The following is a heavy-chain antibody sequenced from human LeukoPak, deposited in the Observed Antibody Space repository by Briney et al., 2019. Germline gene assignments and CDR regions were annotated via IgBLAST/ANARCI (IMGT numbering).Heavy chain of an antibody. J-gene: IGHJ4*02. Sequence: ASVKVSCKASGYTFTDYYVHWVRQAPGQGLEWMGWINPSSDDTNYAQNFQGRVTMTRDTSITTAYLELNSLKSDDTAVYYCAKGGHTSTVDFYFDYWGQGTLVTVSS. CDR2: INPSSDDT. CDR1: GYTFTDYY. V-gene: IGHV1-2*02. D-gene: IGHD3-9*01. CDR3: AKGGHTSTVDFYFDY.